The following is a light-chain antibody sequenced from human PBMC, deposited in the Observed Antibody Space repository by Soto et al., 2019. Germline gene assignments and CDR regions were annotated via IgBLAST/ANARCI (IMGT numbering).Light chain of an antibody. CDR3: QQYNQWPVT. V-gene: IGKV3-15*01. Sequence: EIVMTQSPATLSVSPGERATLPCRASQSVSSNLAWYQQKPGQAPRLLIYGPSTRATGIPARFSGSGSGTELTLTISSLQSEDFALYYCQQYNQWPVTFGGGTKVEIK. J-gene: IGKJ4*01. CDR1: QSVSSN. CDR2: GPS.